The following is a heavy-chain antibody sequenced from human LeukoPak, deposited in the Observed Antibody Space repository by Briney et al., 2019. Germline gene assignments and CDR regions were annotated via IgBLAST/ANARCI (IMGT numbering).Heavy chain of an antibody. CDR3: ARDRGKVITMVRGNYGMDV. CDR1: GYTFTSYG. CDR2: ISAYNGNT. Sequence: ASVKVSCKASGYTFTSYGISWVRQAPGRGLEWMGWISAYNGNTNYAQKLQGRVTMTTDTSTSTAYMELRSLRSDDTAVYYCARDRGKVITMVRGNYGMDVWGKGTTVTVSS. D-gene: IGHD3-10*01. V-gene: IGHV1-18*04. J-gene: IGHJ6*04.